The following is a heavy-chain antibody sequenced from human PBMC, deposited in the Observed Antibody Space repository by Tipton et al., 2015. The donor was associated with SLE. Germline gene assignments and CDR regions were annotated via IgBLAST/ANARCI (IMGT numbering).Heavy chain of an antibody. CDR2: INHSGST. CDR1: GGSFSGYS. V-gene: IGHV4-34*01. J-gene: IGHJ6*04. D-gene: IGHD3-10*01. CDR3: ARDRRPTGPRVYYYYYAMDV. Sequence: TLSLTCTVYGGSFSGYSWTWIRQPPGKGLEWIGEINHSGSTNYNPSLKSRVTISVDTSKNQFSLKLSSVTAADTAVYYCARDRRPTGPRVYYYYYAMDVWVKGTTVTVSS.